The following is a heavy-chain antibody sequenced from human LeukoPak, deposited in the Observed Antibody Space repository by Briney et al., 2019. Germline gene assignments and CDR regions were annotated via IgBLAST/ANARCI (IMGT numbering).Heavy chain of an antibody. CDR1: GGSFSGYY. D-gene: IGHD3-3*01. J-gene: IGHJ4*02. V-gene: IGHV4-34*01. CDR2: INHSGST. Sequence: PSETLSLTCAVYGGSFSGYYWSWIRQPPGKGLEWIGEINHSGSTNYNPSLKSRVTISVDTSKNQFSLKLSSVTAADTAVYYCARGPARITIFGVVTPPRGFDYWGQGTLVTVSS. CDR3: ARGPARITIFGVVTPPRGFDY.